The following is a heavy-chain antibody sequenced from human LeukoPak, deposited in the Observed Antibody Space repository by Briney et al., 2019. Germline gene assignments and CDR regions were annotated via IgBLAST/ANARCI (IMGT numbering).Heavy chain of an antibody. J-gene: IGHJ4*02. CDR1: GFTISSNY. CDR3: ARGGSSGWFFDY. D-gene: IGHD6-19*01. Sequence: GGSLRLSCAASGFTISSNYLSWVRQAPGKGLVWVSALHSGGHTFYADSVRGRFTISRDNSKNTLYLQMNSLGAEDTAVYYCARGGSSGWFFDYWGQGTLVTVSS. V-gene: IGHV3-66*01. CDR2: LHSGGHT.